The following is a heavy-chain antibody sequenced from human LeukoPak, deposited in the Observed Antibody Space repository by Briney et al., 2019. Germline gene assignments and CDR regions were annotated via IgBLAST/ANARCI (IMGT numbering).Heavy chain of an antibody. CDR2: INPNSGGT. CDR1: GYTFTGYY. D-gene: IGHD6-19*01. J-gene: IGHJ4*02. CDR3: ARVSAVAGFFSGGYFDY. V-gene: IGHV1-2*02. Sequence: ASVKVSCKASGYTFTGYYMHWVRQAPGQGLEWMGWINPNSGGTNYAQKFQGRVTMTRDTSISTAYMELSRLRSDDTAVYYCARVSAVAGFFSGGYFDYWGQGTLVTVSS.